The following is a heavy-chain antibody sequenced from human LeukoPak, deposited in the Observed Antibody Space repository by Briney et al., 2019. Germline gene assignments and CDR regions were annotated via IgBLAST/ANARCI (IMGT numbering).Heavy chain of an antibody. CDR3: ATCSLYGSGWYYGMDV. V-gene: IGHV1-8*01. J-gene: IGHJ6*02. CDR1: GYTFTSYD. Sequence: GASVKVSCKASGYTFTSYDINWVRQATGQGLEWMGWMNPNSGNTGYAQKFQGRVTMTEDTSTDTAYMELSSLRSEDTAVYYCATCSLYGSGWYYGMDVWGQGTTVTVSS. CDR2: MNPNSGNT. D-gene: IGHD6-19*01.